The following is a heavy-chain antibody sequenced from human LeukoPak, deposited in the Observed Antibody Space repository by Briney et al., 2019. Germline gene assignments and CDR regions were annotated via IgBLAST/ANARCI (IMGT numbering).Heavy chain of an antibody. V-gene: IGHV4-39*01. CDR2: IYYGGST. J-gene: IGHJ4*02. Sequence: SETLSLTCTVSGGFISSSSYYWGWIRQPPGKGLEWIGSIYYGGSTYYNSSLKGRVTISVDTSKNHLSLKLSSVTAADTAVYYCARHSSSWNYYFDYWGQGTLVTVSS. D-gene: IGHD6-13*01. CDR1: GGFISSSSYY. CDR3: ARHSSSWNYYFDY.